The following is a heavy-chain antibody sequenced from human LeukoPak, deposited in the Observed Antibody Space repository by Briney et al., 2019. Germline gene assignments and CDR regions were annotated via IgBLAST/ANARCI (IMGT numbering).Heavy chain of an antibody. J-gene: IGHJ4*02. CDR2: IYPGDSDT. V-gene: IGHV5-51*01. D-gene: IGHD4-17*01. Sequence: GESLKISCKGSGYSFTSYWIGWVRQMPGKGLEWMGIIYPGDSDTRYSPHFQGQVTMSADKSITTAYLQWGSLKASDTAIYFCVRQDRDYAFFDYWGQGTPVTVSS. CDR1: GYSFTSYW. CDR3: VRQDRDYAFFDY.